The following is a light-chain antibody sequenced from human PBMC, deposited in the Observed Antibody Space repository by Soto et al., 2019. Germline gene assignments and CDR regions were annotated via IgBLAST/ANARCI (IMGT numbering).Light chain of an antibody. CDR1: QSISSY. V-gene: IGKV1-39*01. Sequence: DIQMTQSPSSLSASVGERVTISCRASQSISSYLNWYQQKPGKAPKLLIYAASSLQSGVPSRFSGSGSGTDFTLTISSLQREDFATYYCLQSYSTPPTFGGGTKVEIK. CDR2: AAS. CDR3: LQSYSTPPT. J-gene: IGKJ4*01.